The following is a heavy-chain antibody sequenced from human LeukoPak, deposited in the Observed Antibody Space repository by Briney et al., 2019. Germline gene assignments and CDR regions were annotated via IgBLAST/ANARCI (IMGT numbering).Heavy chain of an antibody. D-gene: IGHD6-6*01. Sequence: SETLSLTGAVYGGSFSGYYWSWIRQPPGKGLEWIGEINHSGSTNYNPSLKSRVTISVDTSKNQFSLKLSSVTAADTAVYYCARALPSSSDPFDYWGQGTLVTVPS. V-gene: IGHV4-34*01. J-gene: IGHJ4*02. CDR3: ARALPSSSDPFDY. CDR1: GGSFSGYY. CDR2: INHSGST.